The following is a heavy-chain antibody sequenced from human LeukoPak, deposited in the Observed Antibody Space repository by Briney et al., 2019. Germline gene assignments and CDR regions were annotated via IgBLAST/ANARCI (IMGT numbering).Heavy chain of an antibody. D-gene: IGHD4-17*01. Sequence: SETLSLTCSVSGSSISSNGYYWGWIRQPPGKGLEWIGAIYYSGSAYYNPSLKSRATISVDTSKNQFSLKVTSVTAADTAVYYCARAYGARPYYYFDYWGQGTLVTVSS. V-gene: IGHV4-39*01. J-gene: IGHJ4*02. CDR2: IYYSGSA. CDR3: ARAYGARPYYYFDY. CDR1: GSSISSNGYY.